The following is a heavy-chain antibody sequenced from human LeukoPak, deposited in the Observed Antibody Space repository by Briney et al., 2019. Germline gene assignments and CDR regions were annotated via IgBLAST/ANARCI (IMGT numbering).Heavy chain of an antibody. J-gene: IGHJ4*02. Sequence: SETLSLTCTVSGGSISSYYWSWIRQPPGKGLEWIGYIYYSGSTNYNPSLKSRVTISVDTSKNQFSLKLSSVTAVDTAVYYCARVVRATFGGVIVIGNYFGYWGQGTLVTVSS. CDR1: GGSISSYY. V-gene: IGHV4-59*01. D-gene: IGHD3-16*02. CDR2: IYYSGST. CDR3: ARVVRATFGGVIVIGNYFGY.